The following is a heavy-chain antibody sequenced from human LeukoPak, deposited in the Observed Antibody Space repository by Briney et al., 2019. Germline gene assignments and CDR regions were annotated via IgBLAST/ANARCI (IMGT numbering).Heavy chain of an antibody. Sequence: SETLSLTCTVSGGSISSGDYYWSWIRQPAGKGLEWIGRIYTSGSTNYNPSLKSRVTISVDTSKNQFSLKLSSVTAADTAVYYCARQRVSYFDYWGQGTLVTVSS. J-gene: IGHJ4*02. V-gene: IGHV4-61*02. CDR2: IYTSGST. D-gene: IGHD3-10*01. CDR3: ARQRVSYFDY. CDR1: GGSISSGDYY.